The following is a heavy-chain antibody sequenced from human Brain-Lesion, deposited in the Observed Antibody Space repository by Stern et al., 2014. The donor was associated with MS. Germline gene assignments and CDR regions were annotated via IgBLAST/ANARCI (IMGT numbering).Heavy chain of an antibody. V-gene: IGHV4-61*02. CDR3: ARGRVVPGFQYYATDV. Sequence: QVQLQESGPGLVKPSQTLSLSCTVSGGSISSGGYYWSWIRQPAGQGLEWIGRIFNSGSTSYTPSLKSRVPISIDTSKNQFSLRLNPMTAADTAVYYCARGRVVPGFQYYATDVWGQGTTVIVSS. CDR1: GGSISSGGYY. J-gene: IGHJ6*02. CDR2: IFNSGST. D-gene: IGHD2-2*01.